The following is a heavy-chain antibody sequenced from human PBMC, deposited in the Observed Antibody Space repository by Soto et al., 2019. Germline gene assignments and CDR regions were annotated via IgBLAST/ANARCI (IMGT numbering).Heavy chain of an antibody. CDR3: ASGLVGYYYYYGMDV. CDR2: IIPIFGTA. D-gene: IGHD1-26*01. CDR1: GGTFSSYA. Sequence: ASVKVSCKASGGTFSSYAISWVRQAPGQGLEWMGGIIPIFGTANYAQKFQGRVTITADESTSTAYMELSSLRSEDTAVYYCASGLVGYYYYYGMDVWGQGTTVTVSS. V-gene: IGHV1-69*13. J-gene: IGHJ6*02.